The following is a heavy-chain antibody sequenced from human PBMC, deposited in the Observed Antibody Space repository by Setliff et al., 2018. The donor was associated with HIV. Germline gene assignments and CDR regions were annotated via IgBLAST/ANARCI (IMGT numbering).Heavy chain of an antibody. CDR2: IRYDGSNQ. V-gene: IGHV3-30*02. J-gene: IGHJ4*02. CDR3: AKAPFSGIAARVYFDY. D-gene: IGHD6-13*01. Sequence: GGSLRLSCAASGFTFSSYGMHWVRQAPGKGLEWVAFIRYDGSNQYYAESVKGRFTISRDNSKNTLYLQRNSLRAEDMALYYCAKAPFSGIAARVYFDYWGQGTLVTVSS. CDR1: GFTFSSYG.